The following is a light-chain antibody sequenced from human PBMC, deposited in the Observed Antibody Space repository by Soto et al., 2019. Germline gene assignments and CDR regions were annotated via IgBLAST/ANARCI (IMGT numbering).Light chain of an antibody. CDR3: QTWGTGIPYV. J-gene: IGLJ1*01. V-gene: IGLV4-69*01. CDR2: LNSDGSH. Sequence: QSVLTQSPSASASLGASVKLTCTLSSGHSSYAIAWHQQQPEKGPRYLMKLNSDGSHSKGDGIPARFSGSSSGAERYLTISSLQSEDEADYYCQTWGTGIPYVFGTGTKVTVL. CDR1: SGHSSYA.